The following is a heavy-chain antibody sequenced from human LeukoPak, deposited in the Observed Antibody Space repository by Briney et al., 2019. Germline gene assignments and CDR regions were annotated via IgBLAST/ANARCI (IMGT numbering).Heavy chain of an antibody. J-gene: IGHJ4*02. CDR3: ASLRYFERFERLPFDY. CDR2: ISGSGGST. D-gene: IGHD3-9*01. V-gene: IGHV3-23*01. CDR1: GFTFSSYA. Sequence: GGSLRLSCAASGFTFSSYAMSWVRQAPGKGLEWVSAISGSGGSTYYADSVKGRFTISRDNFKNTLYLQMNSLRAEDTAVYYCASLRYFERFERLPFDYWGQGTLVTVSS.